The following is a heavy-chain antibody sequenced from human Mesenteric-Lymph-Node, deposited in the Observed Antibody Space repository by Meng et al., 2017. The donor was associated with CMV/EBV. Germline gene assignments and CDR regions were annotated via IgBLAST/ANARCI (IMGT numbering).Heavy chain of an antibody. CDR3: TKAYCSSSSCYYFDY. Sequence: GESLKISCAASGFTFDDYTMHWVRQAPGKGLEWVSLISWDGGRTHYADSVKGRFTISRENSKSSLNLQMNSLRTEDTALYYCTKAYCSSSSCYYFDYWGQGTLVTVSS. V-gene: IGHV3-43*01. CDR1: GFTFDDYT. CDR2: ISWDGGRT. D-gene: IGHD2-2*01. J-gene: IGHJ4*02.